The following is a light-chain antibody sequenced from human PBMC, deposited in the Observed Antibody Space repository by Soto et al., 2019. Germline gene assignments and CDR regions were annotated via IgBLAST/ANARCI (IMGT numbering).Light chain of an antibody. Sequence: QSALTQPASVSGSPGQSIAISCTGTRSDVGAYNYVSWYQQRPGKAPKLMISEVTNRPSGVSDRFSGSKSGNTASLTISGLQAEDEADYYCSSFTSRFTFVFGTGTKVTVL. CDR3: SSFTSRFTFV. CDR2: EVT. J-gene: IGLJ1*01. CDR1: RSDVGAYNY. V-gene: IGLV2-14*01.